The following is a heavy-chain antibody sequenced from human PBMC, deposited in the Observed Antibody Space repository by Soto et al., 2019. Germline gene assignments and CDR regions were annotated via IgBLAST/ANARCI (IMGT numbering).Heavy chain of an antibody. CDR2: IYYSGST. Sequence: SETLSLTCTVSGASINSGDHYWSWIRQPPGKGLEWIGYIYYSGSTYYNPSLKSRVTISVDTSKNQFSLKLRSVTAADTALYYCASEADYDITGYQTYGYWGLGTLVTVSS. CDR1: GASINSGDHY. D-gene: IGHD3-22*01. J-gene: IGHJ4*02. CDR3: ASEADYDITGYQTYGY. V-gene: IGHV4-30-4*01.